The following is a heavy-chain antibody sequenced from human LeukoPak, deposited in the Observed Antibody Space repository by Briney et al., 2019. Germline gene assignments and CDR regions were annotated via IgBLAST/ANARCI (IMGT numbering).Heavy chain of an antibody. CDR1: GFTFSSYW. J-gene: IGHJ4*02. D-gene: IGHD3-22*01. Sequence: GGSLRLSCAASGFTFSSYWMHWVRQAPGEGLVWVARIKTDGSYTSYADSVKGRFTISRDNAKNTLNLEMNSLRVEDTAVYYCARDYRRSYSDNTAYSLDFWGQGNLVTVSS. V-gene: IGHV3-74*01. CDR2: IKTDGSYT. CDR3: ARDYRRSYSDNTAYSLDF.